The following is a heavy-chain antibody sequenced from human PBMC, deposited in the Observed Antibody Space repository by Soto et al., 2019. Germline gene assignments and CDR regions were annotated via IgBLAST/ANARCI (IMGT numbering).Heavy chain of an antibody. CDR2: IYHSGST. CDR1: NASITSSGYY. J-gene: IGHJ4*02. CDR3: ARMSGTYYVPDY. Sequence: QVQLQESGPRLVEASQTLSLTCTVSNASITSSGYYWSWVRQPPGKWLEWIGYIYHSGSTFYSPSLQSRLTLSEDTSKNQYSLTLRSVTAADTAVYHCARMSGTYYVPDYWGQGTLVTVSS. V-gene: IGHV4-31*03. D-gene: IGHD1-26*01.